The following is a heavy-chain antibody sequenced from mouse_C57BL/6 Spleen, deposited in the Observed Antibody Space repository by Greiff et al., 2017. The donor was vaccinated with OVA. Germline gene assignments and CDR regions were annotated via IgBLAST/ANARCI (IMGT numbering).Heavy chain of an antibody. CDR1: GYSFTGYY. D-gene: IGHD1-1*01. CDR2: INPSTGGT. J-gene: IGHJ2*01. V-gene: IGHV1-42*01. CDR3: ARYDYGSSYSGFDY. Sequence: EVKLVESGPELVKPGASVKISCKASGYSFTGYYMNWVKQSPEKSLEWIGEINPSTGGTTYNQKFKAKATLTVDTSSSTAYMQLKSLTSEDSAVYYCARYDYGSSYSGFDYWGQGTTLTVSS.